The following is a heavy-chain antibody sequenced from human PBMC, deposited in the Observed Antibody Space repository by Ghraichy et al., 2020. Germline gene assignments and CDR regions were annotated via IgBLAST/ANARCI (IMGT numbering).Heavy chain of an antibody. Sequence: ETLSLTCTVSGGSISSYYWSWIRQPPGKGLEWIGYIYYSGSTNYNPSLKSRVTISVDTSKNQFSLKLSSVTAADTAVYYCARYGGYSSGRYAFDIWGQGTMVTVSS. CDR3: ARYGGYSSGRYAFDI. CDR1: GGSISSYY. D-gene: IGHD5-18*01. J-gene: IGHJ3*02. CDR2: IYYSGST. V-gene: IGHV4-59*08.